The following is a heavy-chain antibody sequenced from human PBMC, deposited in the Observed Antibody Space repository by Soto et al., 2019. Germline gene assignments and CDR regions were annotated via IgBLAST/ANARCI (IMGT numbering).Heavy chain of an antibody. D-gene: IGHD3-16*01. CDR2: IYYSGST. CDR1: GGSVSTGGYY. V-gene: IGHV4-31*03. J-gene: IGHJ5*02. CDR3: ARGDSFVQNFFGP. Sequence: SETLSLTCTVSGGSVSTGGYYWTWIRQHPGKGLEWIGYIYYSGSTFCNPSLKSRVTISVDTSKNQFSLNLSSVTAADTAVYYWARGDSFVQNFFGPWGQGPLVTVSS.